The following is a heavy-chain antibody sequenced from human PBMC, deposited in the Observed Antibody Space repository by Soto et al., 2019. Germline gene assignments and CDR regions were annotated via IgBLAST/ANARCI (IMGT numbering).Heavy chain of an antibody. CDR3: AKEDPCFFYSLDY. CDR2: ISYYGTNE. CDR1: GFTFSGYG. J-gene: IGHJ4*02. Sequence: GGSLRLSCEASGFTFSGYGMHWVRQAPGKGLEWVAVISYYGTNEYYEDSVKGRFTISRDNSKNTLYLQMNSRRIEEAAVYFCAKEDPCFFYSLDYWGQVATVTVSS. V-gene: IGHV3-30*18. D-gene: IGHD2-15*01.